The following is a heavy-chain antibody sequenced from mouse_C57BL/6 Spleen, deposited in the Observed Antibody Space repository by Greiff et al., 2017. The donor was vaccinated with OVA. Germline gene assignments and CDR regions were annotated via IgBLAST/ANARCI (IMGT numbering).Heavy chain of an antibody. CDR1: GFTFNTYA. D-gene: IGHD2-4*01. Sequence: EVQLVESGGGLVQPKGSLKLSCAASGFTFNTYAMHWVRQAPGKGLEWVARIRSKSSNSATYYADSVKDRFTISRDDSQSMLYLQMNNLKTEDTAKYYCVRDGAYYDYDGDWYFDVWGKGTTVTVSS. V-gene: IGHV10-3*01. CDR3: VRDGAYYDYDGDWYFDV. J-gene: IGHJ1*03. CDR2: IRSKSSNSAT.